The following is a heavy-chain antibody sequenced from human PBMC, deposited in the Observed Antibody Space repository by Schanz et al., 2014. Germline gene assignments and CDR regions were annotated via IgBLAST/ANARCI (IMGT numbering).Heavy chain of an antibody. CDR3: ARAQGVIRLYYGVDV. CDR2: IYSSGST. V-gene: IGHV3-66*02. Sequence: EVQLVESGGGVVQPGGSLRLSCATSGFTFITYTMNWVRQAPGKGLEWVSTIYSSGSTYYADSVRGRFTISRDNSMNTVYLQMNSLRSDDAAVYYCARAQGVIRLYYGVDVWGQGTTVTVSS. J-gene: IGHJ6*02. D-gene: IGHD3-10*01. CDR1: GFTFITYT.